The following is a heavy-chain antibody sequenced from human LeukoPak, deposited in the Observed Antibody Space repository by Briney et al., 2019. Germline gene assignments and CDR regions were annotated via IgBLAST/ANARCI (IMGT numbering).Heavy chain of an antibody. CDR2: INSDGSST. V-gene: IGHV3-74*01. CDR3: ARVLGYCSSTSCSGWFDP. D-gene: IGHD2-2*01. J-gene: IGHJ5*02. CDR1: GFTFSSYG. Sequence: GGSLRLSCAASGFTFSSYGMHWVRQAPGKGLVWVSRINSDGSSTSYADPVKGRFTISRDNAENTLYLQMNSLRAEDTAVYYCARVLGYCSSTSCSGWFDPWGQGTLVTVSS.